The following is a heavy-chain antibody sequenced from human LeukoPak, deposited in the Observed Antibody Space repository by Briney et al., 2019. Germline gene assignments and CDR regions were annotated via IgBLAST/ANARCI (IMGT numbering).Heavy chain of an antibody. D-gene: IGHD6-13*01. CDR1: GYTFSAYY. Sequence: ASVKVSCKASGYTFSAYYIHWVRQATGQGLEWMGIINPSGGSTSYAQKFQGRVTMTRDTSTSTVYMELSSLRSEDTAVYYCARDGAAAVSTFDYWGQGTLVTVSS. CDR2: INPSGGST. CDR3: ARDGAAAVSTFDY. J-gene: IGHJ4*02. V-gene: IGHV1-46*01.